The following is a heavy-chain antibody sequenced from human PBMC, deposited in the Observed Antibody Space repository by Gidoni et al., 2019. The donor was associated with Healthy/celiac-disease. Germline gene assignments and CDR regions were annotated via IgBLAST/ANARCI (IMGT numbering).Heavy chain of an antibody. CDR2: IYHSGST. D-gene: IGHD3-10*01. J-gene: IGHJ3*02. V-gene: IGHV4-4*02. CDR3: ARVHPNTMVRGVTGGGAFDI. Sequence: QVQLQESGPGLVKPSATLSLTCAVAGGSISRSTRWSWVRQPPGKGLEWIGEIYHSGSTNYNPSLKSRVTISVDKSKNQFSLKLSSVTAANTAVYYCARVHPNTMVRGVTGGGAFDIWGQGTMVTVSS. CDR1: GGSISRSTR.